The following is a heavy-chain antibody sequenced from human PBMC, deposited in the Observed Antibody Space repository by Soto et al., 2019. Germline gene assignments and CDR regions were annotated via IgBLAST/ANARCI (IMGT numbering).Heavy chain of an antibody. Sequence: QVQLVESGGGVVQPGRSLRLSCAASGFTFSSYGMHWVRQAPGKGLEWVAVISFDGRTTYYADSVKGRFTISRDNSENTLYLQMRNLRAEDTDVYYCTRESNDQYSHSKWGFDDWGQGSLVTVSS. CDR1: GFTFSSYG. CDR2: ISFDGRTT. D-gene: IGHD1-26*01. V-gene: IGHV3-30*03. CDR3: TRESNDQYSHSKWGFDD. J-gene: IGHJ4*02.